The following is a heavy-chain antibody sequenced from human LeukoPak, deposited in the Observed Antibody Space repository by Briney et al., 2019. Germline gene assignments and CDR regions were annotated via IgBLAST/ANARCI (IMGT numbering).Heavy chain of an antibody. CDR3: ARDFGRYYDILTGYSQPEYYFDY. V-gene: IGHV3-7*03. D-gene: IGHD3-9*01. J-gene: IGHJ4*02. Sequence: GGSLRLSCAASGFTFSSYWMSWVRQAPGKGLEWVANIKQDGSEKYYVDSVKGRFTISRDNAKNSLYLQMNSLRAEDTAVYYCARDFGRYYDILTGYSQPEYYFDYWGQGTLVTVSS. CDR1: GFTFSSYW. CDR2: IKQDGSEK.